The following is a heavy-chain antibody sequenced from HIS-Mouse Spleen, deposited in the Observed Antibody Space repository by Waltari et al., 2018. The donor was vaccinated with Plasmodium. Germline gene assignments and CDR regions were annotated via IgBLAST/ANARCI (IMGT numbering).Heavy chain of an antibody. J-gene: IGHJ4*02. D-gene: IGHD3-16*01. CDR1: GYTFTGAS. Sequence: QVQLVQSGAEGKKPGASVKVSCKASGYTFTGASLHWCRQAPGQGLEWMGWINPNSGGTNYAQKFQGRVTMTRDTSISTAYMELSRLRSDDTAVYYCARDGPGETSFDYWGQGTLVTVSS. V-gene: IGHV1-2*02. CDR3: ARDGPGETSFDY. CDR2: INPNSGGT.